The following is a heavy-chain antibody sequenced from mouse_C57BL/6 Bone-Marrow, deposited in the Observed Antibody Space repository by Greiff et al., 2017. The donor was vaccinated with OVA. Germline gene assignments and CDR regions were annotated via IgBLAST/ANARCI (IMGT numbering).Heavy chain of an antibody. V-gene: IGHV10-1*01. CDR1: GFSFNTYA. CDR2: IRSKSNNYAT. CDR3: VRHPYDAMDY. J-gene: IGHJ4*01. Sequence: VQLVESGGGLVQPKGSLKLSCAASGFSFNTYAMNWVRQAPGKGLEWVARIRSKSNNYATYYADSVKDRFTISRDDSESMLYLQMNNLKTEDTAMYYCVRHPYDAMDYWGQGTSVTVSS.